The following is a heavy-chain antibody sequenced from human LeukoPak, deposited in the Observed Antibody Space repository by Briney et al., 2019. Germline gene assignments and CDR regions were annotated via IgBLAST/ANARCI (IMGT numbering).Heavy chain of an antibody. CDR3: ARERQHYYGSGSYYNLFEY. V-gene: IGHV1-69*01. Sequence: ASVKVSCKASGGTFSSYAISWVRQAPEQGLEWMGGTIPISGTANYAQKFQGRATITADESTTTAYMELSSLRYEDTAVYYCARERQHYYGSGSYYNLFEYWGQGTLVTVSS. D-gene: IGHD3-10*01. J-gene: IGHJ4*02. CDR2: TIPISGTA. CDR1: GGTFSSYA.